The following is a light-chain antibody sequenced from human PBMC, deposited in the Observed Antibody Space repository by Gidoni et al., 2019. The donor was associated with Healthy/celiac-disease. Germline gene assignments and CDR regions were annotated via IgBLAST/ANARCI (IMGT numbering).Light chain of an antibody. CDR3: QSYDSSLSGPGV. CDR2: DNS. CDR1: SSNIGAGYD. Sequence: QSVLTQPPPVSGAPGQRLTISCTGSSSNIGAGYDVHWYQQLPGTAPKLLIYDNSNRPSGVPDRFSGSKSGTSACMAVTGLQAEDEADYYCQSYDSSLSGPGVFGGETKLTDL. V-gene: IGLV1-40*01. J-gene: IGLJ2*01.